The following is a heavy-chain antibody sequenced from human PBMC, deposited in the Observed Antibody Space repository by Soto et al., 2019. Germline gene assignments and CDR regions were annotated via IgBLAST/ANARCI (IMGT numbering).Heavy chain of an antibody. D-gene: IGHD5-12*01. CDR3: AKSNIGGGYDYYYYGMDV. CDR2: ISGSGGST. V-gene: IGHV3-23*01. Sequence: GGSLRLSCAASGFTFSSYAMSWVRQAPGKGLEWVSAISGSGGSTYYADSVKGRFTISRDNSKNTLYLQMNSLRAEDTAIYYCAKSNIGGGYDYYYYGMDVWGQGTTVTVSS. CDR1: GFTFSSYA. J-gene: IGHJ6*02.